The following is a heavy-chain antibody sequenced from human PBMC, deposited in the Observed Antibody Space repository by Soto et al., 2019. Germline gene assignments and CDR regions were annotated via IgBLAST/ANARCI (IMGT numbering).Heavy chain of an antibody. CDR2: FDPEDGET. Sequence: ASVKVSCKVSGYTLTELSMHWVRQAPGEGLEWMGGFDPEDGETIYAQKFQGRVTMTEDTSTDTAYMELSSLRSEDTAVYYCATNWNYAYGMDVWGQGTTVTVSS. J-gene: IGHJ6*02. CDR1: GYTLTELS. V-gene: IGHV1-24*01. D-gene: IGHD1-7*01. CDR3: ATNWNYAYGMDV.